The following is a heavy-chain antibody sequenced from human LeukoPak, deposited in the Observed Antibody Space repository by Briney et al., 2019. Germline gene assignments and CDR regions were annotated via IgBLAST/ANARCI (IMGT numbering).Heavy chain of an antibody. V-gene: IGHV3-21*01. CDR1: GFTFSSYS. Sequence: GGSLRLSCAASGFTFSSYSMNWVRQAPGKGLEWVSSISSSSSYIYYADSVKGRFTISRDNAKNSLYLQMNSLRAEDTAVYYCARAPWSPLGLYYYGMDVWGQGTTVTVSS. CDR3: ARAPWSPLGLYYYGMDV. J-gene: IGHJ6*02. CDR2: ISSSSSYI.